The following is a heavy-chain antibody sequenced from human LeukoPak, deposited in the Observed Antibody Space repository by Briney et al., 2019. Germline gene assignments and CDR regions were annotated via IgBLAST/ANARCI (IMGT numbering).Heavy chain of an antibody. CDR1: GYTFTSYY. CDR3: ARDSWAPNSFWGGAKPGPLDY. CDR2: INPSGGST. V-gene: IGHV1-46*01. D-gene: IGHD1-26*01. J-gene: IGHJ4*02. Sequence: GASVKVSCKASGYTFTSYYMHWVRPAPGQGLEWMGIINPSGGSTSYAQRFQGRVTMTRDTSTSTVYMELSSLRSEDTAVYYCARDSWAPNSFWGGAKPGPLDYWGQGTLVTVSS.